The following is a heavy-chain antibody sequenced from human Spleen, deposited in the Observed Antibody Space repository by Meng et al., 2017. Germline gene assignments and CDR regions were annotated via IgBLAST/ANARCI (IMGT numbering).Heavy chain of an antibody. D-gene: IGHD6-19*01. V-gene: IGHV4-31*03. Sequence: QVQLQESGPGLLKPSQTLSLTCTVSGGSLSSGTYYWNWIRQHPGKGLEWIGYIYYSGGTYYNPSLKSRVTVSIDTSKSQFSLKLTSVTAADTAVYYCVRSSGWVRTGFDPWGQGTLVTVSS. J-gene: IGHJ5*02. CDR3: VRSSGWVRTGFDP. CDR1: GGSLSSGTYY. CDR2: IYYSGGT.